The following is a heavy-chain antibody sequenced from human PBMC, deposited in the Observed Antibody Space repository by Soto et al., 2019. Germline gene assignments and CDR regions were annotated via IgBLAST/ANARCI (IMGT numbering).Heavy chain of an antibody. CDR1: VGSISSYY. CDR2: IYYSGST. D-gene: IGHD6-13*01. Sequence: LSLTCTVSVGSISSYYWSWIRQPPGKGLEWIGYIYYSGSTNYNPSLKSRVTISVDTSKNQFSLKLSSVTAADTAVYYCARDGGIAAAGPYNWFDHWGQGTLATVPS. CDR3: ARDGGIAAAGPYNWFDH. J-gene: IGHJ5*02. V-gene: IGHV4-59*01.